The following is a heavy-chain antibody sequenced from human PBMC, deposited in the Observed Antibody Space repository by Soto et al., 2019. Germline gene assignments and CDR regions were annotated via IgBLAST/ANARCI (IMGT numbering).Heavy chain of an antibody. CDR1: GYKFVTYW. CDR3: ARRISIAGYAMDV. V-gene: IGHV5-51*01. CDR2: IYPGDSDT. D-gene: IGHD6-13*01. Sequence: GESLKISCKASGYKFVTYWIAWVRQLPGKGPEWMGIIYPGDSDTRYSPSCQGQVTISADMSISTAYLQWSSLKASDTAIYYCARRISIAGYAMDVWGQGTTVTVSS. J-gene: IGHJ6*02.